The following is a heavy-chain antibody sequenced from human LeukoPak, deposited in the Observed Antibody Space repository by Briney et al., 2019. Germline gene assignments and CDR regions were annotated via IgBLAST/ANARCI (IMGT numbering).Heavy chain of an antibody. CDR1: GFTFSSYA. Sequence: GGSLRLSCAASGFTFSSYAMHWVRQAPGKGLEWVAVISYDGSNKYYADSVKGRFTISRDNSKNTLYLQMNSLRAEDTAVYYCVRDLTYYDFWSGYSNWGQGTLVTVSS. V-gene: IGHV3-30-3*01. CDR2: ISYDGSNK. J-gene: IGHJ4*02. D-gene: IGHD3-3*01. CDR3: VRDLTYYDFWSGYSN.